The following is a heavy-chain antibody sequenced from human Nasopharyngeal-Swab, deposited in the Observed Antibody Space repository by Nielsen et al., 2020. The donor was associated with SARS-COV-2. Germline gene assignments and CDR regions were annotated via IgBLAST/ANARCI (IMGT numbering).Heavy chain of an antibody. CDR1: GFTFSSYA. D-gene: IGHD6-13*01. Sequence: GESLKISCAASGFTFSSYAMHWVRQAPGKGLEWVAVISYDGSKKYYADSVKGRFTISRDNSQNTLFLQMNSLRAEDTAVYYCARHQGSSWYTYYYYYGRDVWGQGTTVTVSS. V-gene: IGHV3-30-3*01. J-gene: IGHJ6*02. CDR3: ARHQGSSWYTYYYYYGRDV. CDR2: ISYDGSKK.